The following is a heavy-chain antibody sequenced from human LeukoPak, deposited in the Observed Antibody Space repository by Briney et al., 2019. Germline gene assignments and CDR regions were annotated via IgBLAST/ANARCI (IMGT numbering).Heavy chain of an antibody. J-gene: IGHJ4*02. CDR3: ARGRGYNFDY. CDR2: IWYDGSNK. D-gene: IGHD5-18*01. CDR1: GFTFSSYA. V-gene: IGHV3-33*08. Sequence: GGSLRLSCAASGFTFSSYAMSWVRQAPGKGLEWVAVIWYDGSNKYYADSVKGRFTISRDNSKNTLYLHLNSLRAEDTAVYYCARGRGYNFDYWGQGTLVTVSS.